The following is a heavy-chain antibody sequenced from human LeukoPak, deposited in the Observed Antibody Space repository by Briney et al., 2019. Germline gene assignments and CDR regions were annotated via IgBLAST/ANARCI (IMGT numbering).Heavy chain of an antibody. Sequence: GGSLRLSCAASGFTLSSPAMHWVRQAPGKELEWVSSSGTRSGTKYYADSVMGRFTISGDSAMNSVSLQINSLRAEDTAVYYCLLQMTYGELSDPDFRGQGTLVTVSS. CDR2: SGTRSGTK. J-gene: IGHJ4*02. D-gene: IGHD3-16*02. CDR3: LLQMTYGELSDPDF. CDR1: GFTLSSPA. V-gene: IGHV3-21*01.